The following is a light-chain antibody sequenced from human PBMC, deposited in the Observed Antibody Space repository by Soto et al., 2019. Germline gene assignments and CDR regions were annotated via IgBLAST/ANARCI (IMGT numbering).Light chain of an antibody. CDR1: QSVSSSY. CDR3: QQYDSSPLT. J-gene: IGKJ4*01. CDR2: GAS. V-gene: IGKV3-20*01. Sequence: EIVLTQSPGTLSLSPGERATLSCRASQSVSSSYLAWYQQKPGQAPRLLIYGASSRATGIPDRFSGSGSGTDFTLTISRLEPEDFAVYYWQQYDSSPLTFGGGTKEEIK.